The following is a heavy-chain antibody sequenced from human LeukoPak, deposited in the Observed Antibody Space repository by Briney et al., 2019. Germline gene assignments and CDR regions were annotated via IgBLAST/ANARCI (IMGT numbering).Heavy chain of an antibody. V-gene: IGHV5-51*01. Sequence: GESLKISCKGSGYSFTSYWIGWVRQMPGKGLEWMGIIYPGDSDTRYSPSFQGQVTISADKSISTAYLQWSSLKASDTAMYCCATRPDYDILTGSKFDIWGQGTMVTVSS. CDR2: IYPGDSDT. D-gene: IGHD3-9*01. CDR3: ATRPDYDILTGSKFDI. J-gene: IGHJ3*02. CDR1: GYSFTSYW.